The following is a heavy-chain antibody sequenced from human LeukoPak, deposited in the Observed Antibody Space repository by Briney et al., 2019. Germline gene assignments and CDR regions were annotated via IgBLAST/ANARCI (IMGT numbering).Heavy chain of an antibody. Sequence: AGGSLRLSCAASGFTFSSYAMSWVRQAPGKGLEWVSAISGSGGSTYYADSVKGRFTISRDNSKNTLYLQMNSLRAEDTAVYYCAKDLPPYYDFWSGCYSDAFDIRGQGTMVTVSS. J-gene: IGHJ3*02. CDR2: ISGSGGST. V-gene: IGHV3-23*01. CDR1: GFTFSSYA. D-gene: IGHD3-3*01. CDR3: AKDLPPYYDFWSGCYSDAFDI.